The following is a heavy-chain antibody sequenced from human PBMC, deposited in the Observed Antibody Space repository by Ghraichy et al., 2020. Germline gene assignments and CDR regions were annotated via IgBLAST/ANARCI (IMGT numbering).Heavy chain of an antibody. D-gene: IGHD2-21*02. CDR1: GGSFSGYY. CDR3: ARGRRVYCGGDCYRYWYFDL. CDR2: INHSGST. V-gene: IGHV4-34*01. Sequence: SETLSLTCAVYGGSFSGYYWSWIRQPPGKGLEWIGEINHSGSTNYNPSLKSRVTISVDTSKNQFSLKLSSVTAADTAVYYCARGRRVYCGGDCYRYWYFDLWGRGTLVTVSS. J-gene: IGHJ2*01.